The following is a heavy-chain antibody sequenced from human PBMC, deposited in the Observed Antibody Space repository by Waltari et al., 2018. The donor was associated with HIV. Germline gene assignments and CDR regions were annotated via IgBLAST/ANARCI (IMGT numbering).Heavy chain of an antibody. CDR2: MFHNGST. Sequence: QLQLQESGPGLAKPSETLPLTCAVSGYSLIIGYSWGWNRQPPGKALEWIGSMFHNGSTYYNPSLKSRVTISVDTSKNQFSLKLSSVTSADTAIYYCAREWGTLMVAWFDPWGQGTLVTVSS. CDR3: AREWGTLMVAWFDP. J-gene: IGHJ5*02. V-gene: IGHV4-38-2*02. CDR1: GYSLIIGYS. D-gene: IGHD3-10*01.